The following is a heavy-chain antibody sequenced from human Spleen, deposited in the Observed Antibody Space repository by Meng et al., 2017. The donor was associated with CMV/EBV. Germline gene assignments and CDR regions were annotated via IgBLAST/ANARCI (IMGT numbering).Heavy chain of an antibody. Sequence: VYGESFSGYFWTWIRQPPGKGLEWIGEINHSGSTNYNPSLKSRVTMSVDTSKNQFSLKLSSVTAADTAVYYCAREVDDSSSPFCFDYWGQGTLVTVSS. V-gene: IGHV4-34*01. CDR2: INHSGST. CDR1: GESFSGYF. D-gene: IGHD6-6*01. CDR3: AREVDDSSSPFCFDY. J-gene: IGHJ4*02.